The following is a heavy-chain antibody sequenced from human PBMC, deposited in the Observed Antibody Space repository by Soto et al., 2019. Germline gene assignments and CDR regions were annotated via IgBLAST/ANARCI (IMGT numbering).Heavy chain of an antibody. Sequence: PGGSLRLSCAVSGFTFSTYAVHWVRQAPGKGLEWVAVISFDGSNKYYADSVKGRFAISRDNSKNTLYLQMTSLRAEDTAVCYCARDADSGNYYFLLDYWGQGTLVTVSS. D-gene: IGHD1-26*01. CDR1: GFTFSTYA. V-gene: IGHV3-30*09. CDR3: ARDADSGNYYFLLDY. J-gene: IGHJ4*02. CDR2: ISFDGSNK.